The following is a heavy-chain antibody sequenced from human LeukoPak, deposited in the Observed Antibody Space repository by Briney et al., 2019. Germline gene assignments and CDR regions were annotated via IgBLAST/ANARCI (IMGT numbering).Heavy chain of an antibody. CDR3: ASQYCSGGSCYPLFDY. CDR2: IYYSGST. D-gene: IGHD2-15*01. Sequence: SETLSLTCTVSGGSISSGDYYWSWIRQPPGKGLEWIGYIYYSGSTYYNPSLKSRVTISVDTSKNQFSLKLSSVTAADTAVYYCASQYCSGGSCYPLFDYWGQGTLVTVSS. CDR1: GGSISSGDYY. V-gene: IGHV4-30-4*01. J-gene: IGHJ4*02.